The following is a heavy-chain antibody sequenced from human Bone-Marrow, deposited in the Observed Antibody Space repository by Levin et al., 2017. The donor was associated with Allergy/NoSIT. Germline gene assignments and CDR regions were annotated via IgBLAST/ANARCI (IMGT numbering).Heavy chain of an antibody. J-gene: IGHJ4*02. CDR1: GFTFSNAW. V-gene: IGHV3-15*01. D-gene: IGHD1-26*01. CDR3: TTNIVGASLIDY. Sequence: LSLTCAASGFTFSNAWMSWVRQAPGKGLEWVGRIKSKTDGGTTDYAAPVKGRFTISRDDSKNTLYLQMNSLKTEDTAVYYCTTNIVGASLIDYWGQGTLVTVSS. CDR2: IKSKTDGGTT.